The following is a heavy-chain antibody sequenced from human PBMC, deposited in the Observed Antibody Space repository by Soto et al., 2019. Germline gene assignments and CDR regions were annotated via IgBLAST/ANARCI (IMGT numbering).Heavy chain of an antibody. CDR1: GGSVTSGGYA. CDR2: IYYTGGP. D-gene: IGHD2-2*01. Sequence: QVQLQESGPGLVKPSETLSLTCSVSGGSVTSGGYAWSWVRQSPEKGLELIGYIYYTGGPKYNPSLTSRVPISADTSRNHFSLKLTSGTAADTAVYYCARLEVGLDYWGQGVLVTVSS. V-gene: IGHV4-61*03. J-gene: IGHJ4*02. CDR3: ARLEVGLDY.